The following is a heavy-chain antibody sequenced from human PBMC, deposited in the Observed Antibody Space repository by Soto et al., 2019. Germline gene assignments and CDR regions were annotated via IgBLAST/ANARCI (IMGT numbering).Heavy chain of an antibody. Sequence: QVQLVESGGGLVKPGGSLRLSCVASGFTFSDHYMSWIRQAPGKGLEWISFIGTSETTMYYTDSVMGRFTISRHNAKNSLLLQMNSLRADDTALYYCARGGVYFDFWGQGILVTVSS. CDR3: ARGGVYFDF. V-gene: IGHV3-11*01. CDR1: GFTFSDHY. CDR2: IGTSETTM. J-gene: IGHJ4*02.